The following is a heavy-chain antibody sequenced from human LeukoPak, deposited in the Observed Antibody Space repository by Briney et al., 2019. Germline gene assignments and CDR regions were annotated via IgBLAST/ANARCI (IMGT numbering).Heavy chain of an antibody. CDR1: GFTFSSYS. D-gene: IGHD2-2*01. CDR3: ARGATRATRHFYV. Sequence: GGSLSLSCVASGFTFSSYSLAWVRQTPGKGLAWVSIIAGNNSPTFYADSVEGRFTISRDNSKNMGYLQMNSLRVEDSGVYFCARGATRATRHFYVWGRGTLVTVSS. J-gene: IGHJ2*01. CDR2: IAGNNSPT. V-gene: IGHV3-23*01.